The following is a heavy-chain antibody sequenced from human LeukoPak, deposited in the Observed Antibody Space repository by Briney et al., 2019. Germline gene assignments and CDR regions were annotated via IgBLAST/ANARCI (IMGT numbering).Heavy chain of an antibody. V-gene: IGHV4-39*01. CDR2: IYYSGST. D-gene: IGHD4-23*01. J-gene: IGHJ4*02. Sequence: SETLSLTCTVSGGSISNSSYYWGWIRQPPGKGLEWIGTIYYSGSTYYNPSLKSRVTISVDTSKNQFSLKLSSVTAADTAVYYCARVHRVAGNSGSLDYWGQGTLVTVSS. CDR3: ARVHRVAGNSGSLDY. CDR1: GGSISNSSYY.